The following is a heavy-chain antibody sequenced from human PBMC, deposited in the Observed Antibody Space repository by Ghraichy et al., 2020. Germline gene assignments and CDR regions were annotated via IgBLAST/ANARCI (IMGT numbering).Heavy chain of an antibody. V-gene: IGHV1-18*01. Sequence: ASVKVSCKASGYTFTSYGISWVRQAPGQGLEWMGWISAYNGNTNYAQKLQGRVTMTTDTSTSTAYMELRSLRSDDTAVYYCAREGGDIVVVPAAKPDQGWFDPWGQGTLVTVSS. CDR3: AREGGDIVVVPAAKPDQGWFDP. CDR1: GYTFTSYG. CDR2: ISAYNGNT. J-gene: IGHJ5*02. D-gene: IGHD2-2*02.